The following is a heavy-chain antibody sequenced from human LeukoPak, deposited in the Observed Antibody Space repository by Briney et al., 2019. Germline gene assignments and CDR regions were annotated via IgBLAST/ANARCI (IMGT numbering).Heavy chain of an antibody. CDR3: ARVEARSSDDSGYPF. J-gene: IGHJ4*02. D-gene: IGHD5-12*01. Sequence: GASVKVSCKASGYSFTSFYVHWVRQAPGQGPEWMGGINPNNGGTNYARQFQGRVTLTRDTSINTAYMDLTRLTSDDTAVYYCARVEARSSDDSGYPFWGQGTLVTVSS. V-gene: IGHV1-2*02. CDR1: GYSFTSFY. CDR2: INPNNGGT.